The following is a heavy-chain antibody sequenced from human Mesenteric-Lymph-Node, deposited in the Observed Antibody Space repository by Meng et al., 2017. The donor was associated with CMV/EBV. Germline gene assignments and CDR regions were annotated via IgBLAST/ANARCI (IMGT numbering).Heavy chain of an antibody. J-gene: IGHJ6*02. Sequence: SETLSLTCAVYGGSFSGYYWSWIRQPPGKGLEWIGEINHSGSTNYNPSLKSRVTILVDTSKNQFSLNLTSVTAADTAVYYCARLQYAYYYAMDVWGQGSTVTVSS. V-gene: IGHV4-34*01. CDR1: GGSFSGYY. CDR2: INHSGST. D-gene: IGHD5-24*01. CDR3: ARLQYAYYYAMDV.